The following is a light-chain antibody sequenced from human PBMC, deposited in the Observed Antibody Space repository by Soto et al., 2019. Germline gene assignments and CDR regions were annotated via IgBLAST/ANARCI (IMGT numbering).Light chain of an antibody. CDR3: HQYNNWPWT. V-gene: IGKV3-15*01. J-gene: IGKJ1*01. Sequence: ETVMTRSPVTLSVSPWDTATLSCRASQRVSSHLAWYQQKPGQAPRLLIYAASTRATGIPVRFSGSGSETEFTLTIRSMQSEAFALYYCHQYNNWPWTFGQGTKVDIK. CDR2: AAS. CDR1: QRVSSH.